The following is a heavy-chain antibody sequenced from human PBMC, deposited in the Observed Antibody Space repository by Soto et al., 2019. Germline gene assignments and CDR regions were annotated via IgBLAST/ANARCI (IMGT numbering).Heavy chain of an antibody. CDR3: ARSVAVPGAHIDY. CDR1: GGSISGSY. V-gene: IGHV4-59*01. CDR2: VYYTGST. Sequence: NPSETLSLTCSVSGGSISGSYWSWIRQSPGKGLEWLGYVYYTGSTNYSPSLRSRVSISVDTSKNEFSLRLGSVTAADTAVYFCARSVAVPGAHIDYWGQGTQVTVSS. J-gene: IGHJ4*02. D-gene: IGHD6-19*01.